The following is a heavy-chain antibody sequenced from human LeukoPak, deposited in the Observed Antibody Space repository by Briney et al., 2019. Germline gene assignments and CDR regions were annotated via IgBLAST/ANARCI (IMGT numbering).Heavy chain of an antibody. Sequence: SETLSLTCIVSGYSITSGYHWGWIRQPPGKGLEWIGTMYHSGNINYNPSLKSRVTISVDTSKNQFSLKLSSVTAADTAVYYCARFSEMATIAESDYWGQGTLVTVSS. CDR3: ARFSEMATIAESDY. V-gene: IGHV4-38-2*02. D-gene: IGHD5-24*01. J-gene: IGHJ4*02. CDR2: MYHSGNI. CDR1: GYSITSGYH.